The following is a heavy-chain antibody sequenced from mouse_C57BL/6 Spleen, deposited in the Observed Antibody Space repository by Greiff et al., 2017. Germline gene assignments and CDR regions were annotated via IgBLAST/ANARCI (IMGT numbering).Heavy chain of an antibody. V-gene: IGHV1-64*01. J-gene: IGHJ4*01. CDR1: GYTFTSYW. Sequence: QVQLQQPGAELVKPGASVKLSCKASGYTFTSYWMHWVKQRPGQGLEWIGMIHPNSGSTNYNEKFKSKATLTVDKSSSTVYMQLSSLTSEDSAVYYCARAGDYYAMDYWGQGTSGTVSS. CDR3: ARAGDYYAMDY. D-gene: IGHD4-1*01. CDR2: IHPNSGST.